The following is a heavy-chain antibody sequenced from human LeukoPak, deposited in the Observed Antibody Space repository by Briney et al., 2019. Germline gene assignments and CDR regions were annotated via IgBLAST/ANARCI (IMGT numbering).Heavy chain of an antibody. D-gene: IGHD2-2*01. CDR2: INHSGST. CDR3: ARRYCSSTSCYADFDY. CDR1: GGSFSGYY. J-gene: IGHJ4*02. V-gene: IGHV4-34*01. Sequence: PSETLSLTCAVYGGSFSGYYWSWIRQPPGKGLEWIGEINHSGSTNYNPSLKSRVTISVDTSKNQFSLKPSSVTAADTAVYYCARRYCSSTSCYADFDYWGQGTLVTVSS.